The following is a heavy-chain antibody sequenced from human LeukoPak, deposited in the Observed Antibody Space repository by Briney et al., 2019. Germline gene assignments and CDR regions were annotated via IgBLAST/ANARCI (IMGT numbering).Heavy chain of an antibody. J-gene: IGHJ3*02. Sequence: GGSLRLSCAASGFTFNNYAMNWVRQAPGKGLEWVSGISDSGGSTYYADSVKGRFTISRDNAKNSLYLQMNSLRAEDTAVYYCARQPTLYYYDSSGYDAFDIWGQGTMVTVSS. CDR1: GFTFNNYA. V-gene: IGHV3-23*01. D-gene: IGHD3-22*01. CDR2: ISDSGGST. CDR3: ARQPTLYYYDSSGYDAFDI.